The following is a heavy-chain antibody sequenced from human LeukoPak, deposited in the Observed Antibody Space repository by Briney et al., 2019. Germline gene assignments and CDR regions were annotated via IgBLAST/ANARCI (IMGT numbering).Heavy chain of an antibody. D-gene: IGHD6-19*01. CDR1: GGSISSYS. J-gene: IGHJ3*02. Sequence: SETLSLTCTVSGGSISSYSWSWIRQPPGKGLEWIAYISYSGSTNYNPSLKSRVTISVDTSKNQFSLKLTSVTAADTAVYYCARSRGAVAGWSFDIWGQGTVVTVSS. CDR2: ISYSGST. V-gene: IGHV4-59*12. CDR3: ARSRGAVAGWSFDI.